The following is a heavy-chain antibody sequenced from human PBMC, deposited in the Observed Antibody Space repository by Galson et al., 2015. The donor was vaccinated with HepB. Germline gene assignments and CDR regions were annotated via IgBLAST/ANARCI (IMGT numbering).Heavy chain of an antibody. CDR3: ASDHPSSGWPVFDN. Sequence: SLRLSCAAAEFALSSSAMNCVRQAPVKGLEWVAGVTGKHPTYYEDSVQGRLSISRDNSNNIVYLQMNSLRVDETAIYYCASDHPSSGWPVFDNWGQGTLVTVSS. V-gene: IGHV3-23*01. D-gene: IGHD6-19*01. CDR1: EFALSSSA. J-gene: IGHJ4*02. CDR2: VTGKHPT.